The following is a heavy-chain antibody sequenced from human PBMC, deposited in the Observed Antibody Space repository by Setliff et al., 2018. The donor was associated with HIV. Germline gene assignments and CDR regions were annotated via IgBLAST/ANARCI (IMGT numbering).Heavy chain of an antibody. CDR1: GGSINSTSYY. CDR2: INHSGST. V-gene: IGHV4-39*07. CDR3: ARTKADGYNGVFDS. J-gene: IGHJ4*02. Sequence: SETLSLTCTVSGGSINSTSYYWGWIRQPPGKGLEWIGEINHSGSTNYNPSLKSRVTISVDTSKNQFSLKLNSVTAADTAVYYSARTKADGYNGVFDSWGQGTLVTVSS. D-gene: IGHD5-12*01.